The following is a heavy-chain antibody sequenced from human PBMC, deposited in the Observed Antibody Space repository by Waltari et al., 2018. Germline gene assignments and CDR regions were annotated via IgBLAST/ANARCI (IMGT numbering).Heavy chain of an antibody. J-gene: IGHJ4*02. CDR3: ASGDAVAGRSVPSYY. CDR2: INPNGGRT. V-gene: IGHV1-2*06. Sequence: QVQLVQSGAEVKKPGASVKVSCKASGYTFTGYYMHWVRQAPGQGLAWMGRINPNGGRTKNAQKFEGRVTRTRDTSIITANMELSRVRADDTAVYYCASGDAVAGRSVPSYYWGQGTLVTVSA. D-gene: IGHD6-19*01. CDR1: GYTFTGYY.